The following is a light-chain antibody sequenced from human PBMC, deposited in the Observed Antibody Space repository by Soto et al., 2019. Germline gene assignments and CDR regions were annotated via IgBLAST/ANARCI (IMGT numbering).Light chain of an antibody. CDR3: QQYGSSLLT. J-gene: IGKJ4*01. V-gene: IGKV3-20*01. Sequence: EIVMTQSPGTLSLSPGERATLSCRASQSVSSSYLAWYQQKPGQAPRLLIYGASSRATGIPDRFSGSGSGTDFTLTISRLEPEDFEVYYCQQYGSSLLTFGGGTKVDIK. CDR2: GAS. CDR1: QSVSSSY.